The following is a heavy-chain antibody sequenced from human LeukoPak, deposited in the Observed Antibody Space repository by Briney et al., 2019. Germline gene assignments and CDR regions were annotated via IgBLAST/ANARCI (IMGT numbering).Heavy chain of an antibody. D-gene: IGHD2-15*01. Sequence: GGSLRLSCAASGFNVSSNYMSWVRQAPGKGLEWVSVIYSGGSTYYTDSVKGRFTISRDNSKNTLYLQMNSLRAEDTAVYYCARGGAQGYHLPYWGQGTQVTVSS. CDR1: GFNVSSNY. CDR2: IYSGGST. J-gene: IGHJ4*02. CDR3: ARGGAQGYHLPY. V-gene: IGHV3-53*01.